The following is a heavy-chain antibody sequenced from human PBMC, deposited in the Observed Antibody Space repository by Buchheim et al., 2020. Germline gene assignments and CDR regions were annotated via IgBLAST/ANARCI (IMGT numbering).Heavy chain of an antibody. J-gene: IGHJ5*02. CDR1: GFTFSSYG. CDR2: ISYDGSNK. V-gene: IGHV3-30*18. Sequence: QVQLVESGGGVVQPGRSLRLSCAASGFTFSSYGMHWVRQAPGKGLEWVAVISYDGSNKYYADSVKGRFTISRDNSKNTLYLQMNSLRAEDTAVYYCAKTDYGDYASGFDPWGQGTL. D-gene: IGHD4-17*01. CDR3: AKTDYGDYASGFDP.